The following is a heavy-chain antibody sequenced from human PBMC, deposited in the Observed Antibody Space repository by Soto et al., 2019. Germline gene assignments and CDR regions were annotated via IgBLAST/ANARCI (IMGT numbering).Heavy chain of an antibody. D-gene: IGHD2-2*01. CDR3: ARGAVVPAAYYYFDY. CDR1: GGSFSGYY. J-gene: IGHJ4*02. Sequence: PSETLSLTCAVYGGSFSGYYWSWIRQPPGKGLEWIGEINHSGSTNYNPSLKSRVTISVDTSKNQFSLKLSSVTAADTAVYYCARGAVVPAAYYYFDYWGQGTLVTVS. V-gene: IGHV4-34*01. CDR2: INHSGST.